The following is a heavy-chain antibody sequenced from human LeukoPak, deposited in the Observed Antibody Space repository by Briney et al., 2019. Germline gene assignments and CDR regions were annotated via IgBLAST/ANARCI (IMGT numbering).Heavy chain of an antibody. CDR1: GFTFSSYE. V-gene: IGHV3-23*01. J-gene: IGHJ6*02. D-gene: IGHD5-24*01. Sequence: GGSLRLSCAASGFTFSSYEMNWVRQAPGKGLEWLSSISDHGGSTYYVDSVKGRFTVSRDNSKNTLYLQMNSLRGEDTAVYYCAKVLQYYYRGLDVWGQGTTVTVSS. CDR2: ISDHGGST. CDR3: AKVLQYYYRGLDV.